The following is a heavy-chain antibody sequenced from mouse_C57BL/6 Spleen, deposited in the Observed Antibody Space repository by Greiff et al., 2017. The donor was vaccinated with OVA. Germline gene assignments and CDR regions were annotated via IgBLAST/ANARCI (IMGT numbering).Heavy chain of an antibody. D-gene: IGHD2-1*01. CDR3: TKRGDGNYGYFDV. Sequence: EVMLVESGEGLVKPGGSLKLSCAASGFTFSSYAMSWVRQTPEKRLEWVAYISSGGDYICYADTVKGRFTISRDNARNTLYLQMSSLKSEDTAMYYCTKRGDGNYGYFDVWGTGTTVTVSS. V-gene: IGHV5S21*01. J-gene: IGHJ1*03. CDR2: ISSGGDYI. CDR1: GFTFSSYA.